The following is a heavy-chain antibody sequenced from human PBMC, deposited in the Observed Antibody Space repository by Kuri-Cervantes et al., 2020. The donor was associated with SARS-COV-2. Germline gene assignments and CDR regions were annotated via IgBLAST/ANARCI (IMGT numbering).Heavy chain of an antibody. V-gene: IGHV1-2*04. CDR3: ARDGYSGYDWSGYYYYGMDV. D-gene: IGHD5-12*01. CDR1: GYTFTGYY. J-gene: IGHJ6*02. CDR2: INPNSGGT. Sequence: ASVKVSCKASGYTFTGYYMHWVRQAPGQGLEWMGWINPNSGGTNYAQKFQGWVTMTRDTSISTAYMELSRLRSDDTAVYYCARDGYSGYDWSGYYYYGMDVWGQGTTVTVSS.